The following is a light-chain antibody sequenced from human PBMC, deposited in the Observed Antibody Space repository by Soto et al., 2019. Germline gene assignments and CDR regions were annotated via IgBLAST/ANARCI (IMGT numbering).Light chain of an antibody. CDR2: EVS. CDR1: SSDVGGYNY. CDR3: SSSTINNTVL. V-gene: IGLV2-14*01. J-gene: IGLJ2*01. Sequence: QSSLTQPASMSGSPGQSITISCTGTSSDVGGYNYVSWYQRHPGKAPKLMIYEVSNRPSGVSNRFSGSKSGNTASLTISGLQAEDEADYYCSSSTINNTVLFGGGTKPTVL.